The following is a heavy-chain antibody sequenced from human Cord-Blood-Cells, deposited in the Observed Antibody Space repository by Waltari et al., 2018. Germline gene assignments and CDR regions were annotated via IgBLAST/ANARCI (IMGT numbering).Heavy chain of an antibody. CDR3: ARSIAARHGAFDI. Sequence: QVQLVESGGGVVQPGRSLRLSCAASGFTFRSYAMHGFPQAPGKGLEWVAVISYDRSNKYYADSVKGRFTISRDNSKNTLYLQMNSLRAEDTAVYYCARSIAARHGAFDIWGQGTMVTVSS. D-gene: IGHD6-6*01. CDR2: ISYDRSNK. CDR1: GFTFRSYA. V-gene: IGHV3-30-3*01. J-gene: IGHJ3*02.